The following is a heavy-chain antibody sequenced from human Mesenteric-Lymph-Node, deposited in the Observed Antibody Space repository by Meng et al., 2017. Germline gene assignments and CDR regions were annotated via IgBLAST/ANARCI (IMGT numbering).Heavy chain of an antibody. J-gene: IGHJ4*02. V-gene: IGHV1-18*01. D-gene: IGHD1-26*01. CDR3: ARVEVGITSGDY. CDR2: ITPYNGNT. CDR1: GYAFSGYG. Sequence: QVQLVQAGPEVKRPGASVKVCCKTAGYAFSGYGLSWMRQAPGQGLEWLGWITPYNGNTNSAQTLQGRLTMTTDTSTSTAYMELRSLRSDDTAVYYCARVEVGITSGDYWGQGTLVTVSS.